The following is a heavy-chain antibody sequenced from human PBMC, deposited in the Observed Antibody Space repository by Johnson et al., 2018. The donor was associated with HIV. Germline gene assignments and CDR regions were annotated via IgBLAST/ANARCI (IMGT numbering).Heavy chain of an antibody. CDR3: ATSTASDAFDI. Sequence: QMLLVESGGGLVQPGRSLRLSCTASGFTFSSYWMSWVRQAPGKGLEWVAVISYDGSNKYYADSVKGRFTISRDNSKNTLYLQMNSLRAEDTAVYYCATSTASDAFDIWGQGTMVTVSS. J-gene: IGHJ3*02. D-gene: IGHD1-1*01. CDR2: ISYDGSNK. CDR1: GFTFSSYW. V-gene: IGHV3-30*19.